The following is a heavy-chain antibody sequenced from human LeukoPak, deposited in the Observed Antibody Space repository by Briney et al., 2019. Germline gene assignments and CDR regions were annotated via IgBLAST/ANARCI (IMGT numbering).Heavy chain of an antibody. V-gene: IGHV1-69*02. CDR2: IIPILGIA. CDR1: GYTFTNYY. Sequence: ASVKVSCKASGYTFTNYYMHWVRQAPGQGLEWMGRIIPILGIANYAQKFQGRVTITADKSTSTAYMELSSLRSEDTAVYYCARGYSYGSSYYYYGMDVWGQGTTVTVSS. CDR3: ARGYSYGSSYYYYGMDV. J-gene: IGHJ6*02. D-gene: IGHD5-18*01.